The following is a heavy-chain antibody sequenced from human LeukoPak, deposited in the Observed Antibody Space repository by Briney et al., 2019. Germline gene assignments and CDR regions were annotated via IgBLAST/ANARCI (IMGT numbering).Heavy chain of an antibody. CDR3: AGAYYYDSSGYYPPYWYFDL. CDR1: GGSISSYY. CDR2: IYTSGST. D-gene: IGHD3-22*01. Sequence: SETLSLTCAVYGGSISSYYWSWIRQPAGKGLEWIGRIYTSGSTNYNPSLKSRVTMSVDTSKNQFSLKLSSVTAADTAVYYCAGAYYYDSSGYYPPYWYFDLWGRGTLVTVSS. J-gene: IGHJ2*01. V-gene: IGHV4-59*10.